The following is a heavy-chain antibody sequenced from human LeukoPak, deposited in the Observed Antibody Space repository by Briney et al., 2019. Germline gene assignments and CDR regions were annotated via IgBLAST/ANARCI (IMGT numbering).Heavy chain of an antibody. CDR2: INHSGST. CDR3: ARDYDYGAHRSDY. CDR1: GGSFSGYY. Sequence: SETLSLTCAVYGGSFSGYYWSWIRQPPGKGLEWIGEINHSGSTNYNPSLKSRVTISVDTSKNQFSLKLSSVTAADTAVYYCARDYDYGAHRSDYWGQGTLVTVSS. D-gene: IGHD4-17*01. V-gene: IGHV4-34*01. J-gene: IGHJ4*02.